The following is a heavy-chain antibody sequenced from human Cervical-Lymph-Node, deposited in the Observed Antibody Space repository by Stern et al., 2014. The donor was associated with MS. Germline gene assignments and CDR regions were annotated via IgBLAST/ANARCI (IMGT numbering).Heavy chain of an antibody. CDR2: ISGYNGDN. D-gene: IGHD2-2*02. CDR1: GYTFTSFG. Sequence: QVQLGQSGTEVRKPGASVKVSCRASGYTFTSFGISWVRRTPGQGLEFMGWISGYNGDNKYPQKFQGRVVLTTETSTSTAYMDLTSLRSDDTAMYYCARGPYCSSTSCYTNGYYFYGLDVWGQGTTVTVSS. CDR3: ARGPYCSSTSCYTNGYYFYGLDV. J-gene: IGHJ6*02. V-gene: IGHV1-18*01.